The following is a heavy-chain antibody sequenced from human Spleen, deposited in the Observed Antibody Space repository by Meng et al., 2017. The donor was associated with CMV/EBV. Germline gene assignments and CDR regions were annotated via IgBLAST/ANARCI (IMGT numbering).Heavy chain of an antibody. CDR2: ISYDGSNK. CDR1: GFTFNNYA. J-gene: IGHJ4*02. Sequence: AASGFTFNNYAMHWVRQTPGKGLEWVAVISYDGSNKYYADSVKGRFTISRDNSNNTLYLQVNSLGTDDSAIYYCARARVVVVPTAPDYWGQGTLVTVSS. V-gene: IGHV3-30*04. D-gene: IGHD2-2*01. CDR3: ARARVVVVPTAPDY.